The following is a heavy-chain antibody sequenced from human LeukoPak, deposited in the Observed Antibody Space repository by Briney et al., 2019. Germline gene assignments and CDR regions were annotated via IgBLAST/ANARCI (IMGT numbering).Heavy chain of an antibody. V-gene: IGHV3-30*12. CDR3: ARGHYYDSSGYWCPFDY. CDR2: ISYDGSNK. Sequence: GGSLRLSCAASRFTFSTYDMHWVRQAPGKGLEWVAVISYDGSNKYYADSVKGRFTISRDNSKNTLYLQMNSLRAEDTAVYYCARGHYYDSSGYWCPFDYWGQGTLVTVSS. CDR1: RFTFSTYD. J-gene: IGHJ4*02. D-gene: IGHD3-22*01.